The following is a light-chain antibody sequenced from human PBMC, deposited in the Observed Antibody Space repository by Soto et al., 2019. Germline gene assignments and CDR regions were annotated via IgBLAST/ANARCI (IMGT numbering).Light chain of an antibody. J-gene: IGLJ1*01. CDR2: DVN. V-gene: IGLV2-14*03. CDR3: SSYTSRDSLYV. Sequence: QSVLTQPASVSGSPGQSITISCTGTSADVGGCNYVSWYQQHPDKAPKLLIYDVNSRPSGVSNRFSGSKSGNTASLTISGLQTEDEADYYCSSYTSRDSLYVFGSGTKLTVL. CDR1: SADVGGCNY.